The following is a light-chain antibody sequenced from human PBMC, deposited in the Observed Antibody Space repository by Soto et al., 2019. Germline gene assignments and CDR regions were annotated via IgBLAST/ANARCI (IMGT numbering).Light chain of an antibody. CDR3: QQYGSSPPFT. CDR1: QGVSSTY. J-gene: IGKJ3*01. CDR2: GAS. Sequence: EIVLTQSPGTLSLSPGERATLSCRASQGVSSTYLAWYQQKPGQAPRLLIFGASNRATGIPDRFSASGSGTDFTLTIRRLEAEDFAVYYCQQYGSSPPFTFGPGTKVDIK. V-gene: IGKV3-20*01.